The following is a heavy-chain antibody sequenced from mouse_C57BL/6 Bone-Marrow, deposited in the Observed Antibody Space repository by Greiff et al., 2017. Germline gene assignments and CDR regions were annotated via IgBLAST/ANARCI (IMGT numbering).Heavy chain of an antibody. CDR1: GFTFSDFY. CDR2: SRNKANDYTT. Sequence: EVQRVESGGGLVQSGRSLRLSCATSGFTFSDFYMEWVRQAPGKGLEWIAASRNKANDYTTEYSASVKGRFIVSSDTSHSILYLQINALTAEDTAIYDSARDAELKDDDRGGYYYAMDYWGKGTSVTVSS. CDR3: ARDAELKDDDRGGYYYAMDY. J-gene: IGHJ4*01. V-gene: IGHV7-1*01. D-gene: IGHD2-4*01.